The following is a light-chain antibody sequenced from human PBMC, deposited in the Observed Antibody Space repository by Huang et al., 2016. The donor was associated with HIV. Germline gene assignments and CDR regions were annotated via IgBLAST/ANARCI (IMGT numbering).Light chain of an antibody. CDR1: QNVRTN. V-gene: IGKV3-15*01. CDR2: GES. CDR3: QHYHDWPPLA. Sequence: EIVMTQSPATLAVSPGEGATLSCRASQNVRTNVAWYQQKPGQAPRLLIYGESTRATGIPARFSGTGSGTDFTLTLSSLQSDDFAVYYCQHYHDWPPLAFGGGTKVEIK. J-gene: IGKJ4*01.